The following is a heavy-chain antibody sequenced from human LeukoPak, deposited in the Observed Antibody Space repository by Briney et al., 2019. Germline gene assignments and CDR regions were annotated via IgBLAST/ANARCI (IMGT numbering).Heavy chain of an antibody. Sequence: SETLSLTCTVSGGSISSYYWSWIRQPPGKGLEWIGYIYYSGSTNYNPSLKSRVTISVDTSKNQFSLKLSSVTAADTAVYYCPRAGDFWSGYYTPIDDWGQVTLVTVSS. J-gene: IGHJ4*02. CDR1: GGSISSYY. CDR2: IYYSGST. V-gene: IGHV4-59*01. D-gene: IGHD3-3*01. CDR3: PRAGDFWSGYYTPIDD.